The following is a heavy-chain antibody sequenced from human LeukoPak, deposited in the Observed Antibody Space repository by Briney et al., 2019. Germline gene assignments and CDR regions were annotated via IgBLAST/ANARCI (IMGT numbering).Heavy chain of an antibody. Sequence: ASVKVSCKASGYTFTSYAMHWVRQAPGQRLEWMGWINAGNGNTKYSQMFQGRVTITRDTSASTAYMELSSLRSEDTAVYYCARDGFYGDYGYFDLWGRGTLVTVSS. V-gene: IGHV1-3*01. CDR1: GYTFTSYA. J-gene: IGHJ2*01. D-gene: IGHD4-17*01. CDR3: ARDGFYGDYGYFDL. CDR2: INAGNGNT.